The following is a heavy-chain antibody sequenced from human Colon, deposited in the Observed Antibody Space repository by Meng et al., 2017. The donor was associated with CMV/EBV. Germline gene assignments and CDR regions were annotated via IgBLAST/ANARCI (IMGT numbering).Heavy chain of an antibody. V-gene: IGHV3-21*01. J-gene: IGHJ5*02. Sequence: GESLKISCTVSRFSFSDFWMNWVRQAPGKGLEWVASINSYAYNIGYADSVKGRFTISGDNAKNSLYLQMNSLGAEDTAVYFCVREIRRSWFDPWGQGTLVTVSS. D-gene: IGHD4-17*01. CDR1: RFSFSDFW. CDR3: VREIRRSWFDP. CDR2: INSYAYNI.